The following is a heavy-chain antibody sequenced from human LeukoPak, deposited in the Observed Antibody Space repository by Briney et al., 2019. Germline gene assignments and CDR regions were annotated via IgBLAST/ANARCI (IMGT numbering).Heavy chain of an antibody. CDR1: GFTFSSYE. CDR3: AKGSGGYYPDDAFDI. Sequence: GGSLRLSCAASGFTFSSYEMNWVRQAPGKGLEWVSAISGSGGSTYYADSVKGRFTISRDNSKNTLYLQMNSLRAEDTAVYHCAKGSGGYYPDDAFDIWGQGTMVTVSS. J-gene: IGHJ3*02. V-gene: IGHV3-23*01. CDR2: ISGSGGST. D-gene: IGHD3-22*01.